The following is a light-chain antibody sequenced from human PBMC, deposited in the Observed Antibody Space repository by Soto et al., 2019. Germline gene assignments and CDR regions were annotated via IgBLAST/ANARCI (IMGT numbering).Light chain of an antibody. CDR3: QQGLSAPIT. J-gene: IGKJ5*01. CDR2: ASS. V-gene: IGKV1-39*01. Sequence: DIRMTQSPSSLSASVGDRVTITCRASQSISTYLNWYQQKPGKAPNLLIYASSKLQDGAPSRFSGSGSATDFTLIISSLQPEDFATYYCQQGLSAPITFGQGTRLTI. CDR1: QSISTY.